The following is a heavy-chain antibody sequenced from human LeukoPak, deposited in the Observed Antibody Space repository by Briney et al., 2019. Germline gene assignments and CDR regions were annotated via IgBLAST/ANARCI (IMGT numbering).Heavy chain of an antibody. CDR3: ARVPAVTTFFYYYYMDV. CDR1: GFTFSSYS. D-gene: IGHD3-16*01. J-gene: IGHJ6*03. V-gene: IGHV3-21*01. Sequence: GGSLRLSCAASGFTFSSYSMNWVRQAPGKGLEWVSSISSSSSYIYYADSVEGRFTISRDNAKNSLYLQMNSLRAEDTAVYYCARVPAVTTFFYYYYMDVWGKGTTVTVSS. CDR2: ISSSSSYI.